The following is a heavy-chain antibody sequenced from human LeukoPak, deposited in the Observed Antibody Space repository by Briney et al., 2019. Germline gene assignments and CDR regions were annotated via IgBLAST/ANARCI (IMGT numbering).Heavy chain of an antibody. J-gene: IGHJ5*02. CDR1: GGSISSSSYY. CDR2: IYYSGST. D-gene: IGHD3-3*01. Sequence: SSETLSLTCTVSGGSISSSSYYWGWIRQPPGKGLEWIGSIYYSGSTYYNPSLESRVTISVDTSKNQFSLKLSSVTAADTAVYYCARQGYDFWSGYPNWFDPWGQGTLVTVSS. V-gene: IGHV4-39*01. CDR3: ARQGYDFWSGYPNWFDP.